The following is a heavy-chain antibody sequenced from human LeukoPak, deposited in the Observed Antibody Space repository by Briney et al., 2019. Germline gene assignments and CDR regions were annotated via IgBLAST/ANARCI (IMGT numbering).Heavy chain of an antibody. J-gene: IGHJ4*02. Sequence: GGSLRLSCAASGFTFSSYSMNWVRQAPGKGLEWVSSISSSSGYIYYADSVKGRFTISRDNAKNSLYLQMNSLRAEDTAVYYCARDHYDFWSGYYDEFGYWGQGTLVTVSS. V-gene: IGHV3-21*01. CDR1: GFTFSSYS. D-gene: IGHD3-3*01. CDR3: ARDHYDFWSGYYDEFGY. CDR2: ISSSSGYI.